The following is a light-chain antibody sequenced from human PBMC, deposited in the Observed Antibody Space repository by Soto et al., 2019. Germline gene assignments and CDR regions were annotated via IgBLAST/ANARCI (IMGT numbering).Light chain of an antibody. V-gene: IGLV1-47*01. CDR1: SSNIGSNY. CDR2: RNN. Sequence: QPVLTQPPSASQTPGQRVTISCSGTSSNIGSNYVSWYQQLPGTAPKLLIYRNNQRPSGVPDRFSGSKSGTSASLAISGLRSEDEADYYCASRDDNLSGHWMFGGGTKVTVL. J-gene: IGLJ3*02. CDR3: ASRDDNLSGHWM.